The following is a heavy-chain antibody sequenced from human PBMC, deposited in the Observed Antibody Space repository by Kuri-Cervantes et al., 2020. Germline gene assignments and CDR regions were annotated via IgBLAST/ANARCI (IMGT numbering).Heavy chain of an antibody. CDR3: AKAVVVAAPFDY. J-gene: IGHJ4*02. CDR2: ISWNSGSI. D-gene: IGHD2-15*01. Sequence: GGSLRLSCAASGFTFDDYAMHWVRQAPGEGLEWVSGISWNSGSIGYADSVKGRFTTSRDNAKNSLYLQMNSLRAEDTALYYCAKAVVVAAPFDYWGQGTLVTVSS. V-gene: IGHV3-9*01. CDR1: GFTFDDYA.